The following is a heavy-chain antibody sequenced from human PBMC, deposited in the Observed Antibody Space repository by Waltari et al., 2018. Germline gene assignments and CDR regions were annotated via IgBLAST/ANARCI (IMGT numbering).Heavy chain of an antibody. J-gene: IGHJ5*02. CDR3: ARRGAYCGGDCYVA. D-gene: IGHD2-21*01. V-gene: IGHV1-2*02. CDR2: INPNRGGT. Sequence: QVQLVQSGAEVKKPGASVKVSCKASGYTFTGYYMHWVRQAPGQGLEWMGWINPNRGGTNYAQKFQGRVTMTRDTSISTAYMELSRLRSDDTAVYYCARRGAYCGGDCYVAWGQGTLVTVSS. CDR1: GYTFTGYY.